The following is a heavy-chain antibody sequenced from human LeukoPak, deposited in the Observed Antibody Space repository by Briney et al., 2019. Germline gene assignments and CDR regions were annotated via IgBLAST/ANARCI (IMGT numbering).Heavy chain of an antibody. CDR2: INAGNGNT. D-gene: IGHD4-17*01. CDR3: ARTDTVHYYYYMDV. J-gene: IGHJ6*03. CDR1: GYTFTSYA. V-gene: IGHV1-3*03. Sequence: GASVKVSCKASGYTFTSYAMHWVRQAPGQRLEWMGWINAGNGNTKYSQEFQGRVTITRDTSASTAYMELSSLRSEDMAVYYCARTDTVHYYYYMDVWGKGTTVTVSS.